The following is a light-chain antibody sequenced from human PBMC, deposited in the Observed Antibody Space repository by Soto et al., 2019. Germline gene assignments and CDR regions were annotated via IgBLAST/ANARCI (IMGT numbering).Light chain of an antibody. CDR2: GAS. V-gene: IGKV3-15*01. Sequence: EIVMTQSPATLSVSPWGRATLSCRATQSISDTLAWYQQKPGQAPRLLIYGASTRAPGFPARFRGSGSATDFTLTISSLQPEDFAAYYCQQSNTWPWTFGPGTKVDIK. CDR1: QSISDT. CDR3: QQSNTWPWT. J-gene: IGKJ1*01.